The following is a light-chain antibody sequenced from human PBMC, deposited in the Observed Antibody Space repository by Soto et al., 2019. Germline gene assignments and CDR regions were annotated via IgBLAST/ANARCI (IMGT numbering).Light chain of an antibody. CDR2: GAS. Sequence: EIVMTQSPATLSVSPGDRATLSCWASQSVSSNLAWYQQKPGQAPRLLIYGASTRATGTPARFSGSGSGTEYTLTISSLQSEDFAVYYCQQYNIWPRTFGQGTKLETK. J-gene: IGKJ2*01. V-gene: IGKV3-15*01. CDR3: QQYNIWPRT. CDR1: QSVSSN.